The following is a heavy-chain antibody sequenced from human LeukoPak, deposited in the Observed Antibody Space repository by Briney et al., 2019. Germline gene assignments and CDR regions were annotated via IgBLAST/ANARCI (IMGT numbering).Heavy chain of an antibody. CDR2: INEDGTIT. D-gene: IGHD1-26*01. V-gene: IGHV3-74*01. CDR1: GFTFRTYW. J-gene: IGHJ4*02. Sequence: PGGSLRLSCAVSGFTFRTYWMHWVRQVPGEGLVWVSRINEDGTITNYADSVKGRFTISRDNSKNTLYLQMNSLRAEDTAVYYCARDVGRGRELLHQLDYWGQGTLVTVSS. CDR3: ARDVGRGRELLHQLDY.